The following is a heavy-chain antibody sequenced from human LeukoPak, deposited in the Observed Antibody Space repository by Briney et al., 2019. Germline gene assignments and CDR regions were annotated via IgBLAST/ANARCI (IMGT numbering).Heavy chain of an antibody. J-gene: IGHJ4*02. Sequence: SETLSLTCRVSNYAINNGYYWGWIRQPPGKGLEWIGYFHNSGTSTYNPSLKSRVTISADTSKNQFSLKLNSLTTADTAVYYCTRGAGWLIDYWGQGILVTVSS. CDR1: NYAINNGYY. CDR2: FHNSGTS. D-gene: IGHD3-16*01. CDR3: TRGAGWLIDY. V-gene: IGHV4-38-2*02.